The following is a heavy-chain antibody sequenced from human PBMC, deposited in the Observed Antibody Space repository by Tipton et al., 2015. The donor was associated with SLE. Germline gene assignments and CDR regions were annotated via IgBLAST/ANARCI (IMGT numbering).Heavy chain of an antibody. D-gene: IGHD3-10*01. V-gene: IGHV4-59*11. J-gene: IGHJ3*02. CDR2: IYYSGST. CDR1: GGSISSHY. Sequence: TLSLTCTVSGGSISSHYWSWIRQPPGKGLEWIGYIYYSGSTNYNPSLKSRVTISVDTSKNQFSLKLSSVTAADTAVYYCAREGVVRWFGWEDAFDIWGQGTMVTVSS. CDR3: AREGVVRWFGWEDAFDI.